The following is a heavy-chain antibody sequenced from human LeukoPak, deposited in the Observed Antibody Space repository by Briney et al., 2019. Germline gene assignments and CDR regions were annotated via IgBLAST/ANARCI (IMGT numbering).Heavy chain of an antibody. CDR1: GGSISSGGYY. CDR3: AKSRLTYSSSSVDAFDI. Sequence: PSETLSLTCTVSGGSISSGGYYWSWIRQPPGKGLEWIGYIYHSGSTYYNPSLKSRVTISVDRSKNQFSLKLSSVTAADTAVYYCAKSRLTYSSSSVDAFDIWGQGTMVTVSS. V-gene: IGHV4-30-2*01. J-gene: IGHJ3*02. CDR2: IYHSGST. D-gene: IGHD6-6*01.